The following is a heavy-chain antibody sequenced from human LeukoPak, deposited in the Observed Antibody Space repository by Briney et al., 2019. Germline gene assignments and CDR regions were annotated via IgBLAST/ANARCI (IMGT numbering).Heavy chain of an antibody. Sequence: SETLSLTCTVSGGSISSYYWSWIRQPPGKGLEWIGYIYYSGSTNYNPSLKSRVTISVDTSKNQFSLELSSVTAADTAVYYCARDRPDTYYDFWSGYSGGFDPWGQGTLVTVSS. CDR3: ARDRPDTYYDFWSGYSGGFDP. J-gene: IGHJ5*02. D-gene: IGHD3-3*01. CDR2: IYYSGST. V-gene: IGHV4-59*01. CDR1: GGSISSYY.